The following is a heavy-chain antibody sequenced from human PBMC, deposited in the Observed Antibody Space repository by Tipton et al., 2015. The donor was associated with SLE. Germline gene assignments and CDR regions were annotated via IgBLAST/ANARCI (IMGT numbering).Heavy chain of an antibody. J-gene: IGHJ3*02. CDR3: ARNRGTLDHAFDM. V-gene: IGHV3-13*01. CDR2: IGTTGDT. CDR1: GFTFSEYV. D-gene: IGHD1-1*01. Sequence: SLRLSCAASGFTFSEYVMHWVRQPTGKGLEWVSGIGTTGDTSYTGSVEGRFTISREDAKNSLSLQMNSLRAGDTAMYYCARNRGTLDHAFDMWGQGIMVTVSS.